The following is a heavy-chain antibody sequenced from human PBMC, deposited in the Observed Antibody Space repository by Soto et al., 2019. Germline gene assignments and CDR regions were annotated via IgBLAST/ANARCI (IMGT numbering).Heavy chain of an antibody. CDR3: ARDGGRVGYTYYYGMDV. D-gene: IGHD6-13*01. CDR1: GFTFSSYG. Sequence: QVQLVESGGGVVQPGRSLRLSCAASGFTFSSYGMHWVRQAPGKGLEWVAVIWYDGSNKYYADSVKGRFTISRDNSKNTLYLQMNILRAEDTAVYYCARDGGRVGYTYYYGMDVWGQGTTVTVSS. V-gene: IGHV3-33*01. CDR2: IWYDGSNK. J-gene: IGHJ6*02.